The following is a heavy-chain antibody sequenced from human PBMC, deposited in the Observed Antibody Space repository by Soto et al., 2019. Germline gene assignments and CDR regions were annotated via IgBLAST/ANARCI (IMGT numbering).Heavy chain of an antibody. CDR2: INHSGST. CDR1: GGSFSDYY. D-gene: IGHD2-15*01. CDR3: ARGPLGYCSGGSCYSSYWFDP. V-gene: IGHV4-34*01. J-gene: IGHJ5*02. Sequence: SETLSLTCAVYGGSFSDYYWSWIRQPPGKGLEWIGEINHSGSTNYNPSLKSRVTISVDTSKNQFSLKLSSVTAADTGVYYCARGPLGYCSGGSCYSSYWFDPWGQGTLVTVSS.